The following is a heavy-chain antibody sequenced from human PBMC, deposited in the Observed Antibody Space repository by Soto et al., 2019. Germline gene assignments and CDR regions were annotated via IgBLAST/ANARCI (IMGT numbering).Heavy chain of an antibody. CDR1: GGSFTINNW. D-gene: IGHD1-7*01. Sequence: SETLSLTCAVSGGSFTINNWWTWVRQPPGQGLEWIGEIYRTGSTNYNPSLKSRVTISLDKSENQFSLKVTSLTAADTAVYYCASRDPGTSVDYWGQGTLVTVSS. V-gene: IGHV4-4*02. CDR3: ASRDPGTSVDY. J-gene: IGHJ4*02. CDR2: IYRTGST.